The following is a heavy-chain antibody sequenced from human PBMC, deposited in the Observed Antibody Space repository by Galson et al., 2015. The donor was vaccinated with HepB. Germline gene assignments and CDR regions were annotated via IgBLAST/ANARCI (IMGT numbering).Heavy chain of an antibody. J-gene: IGHJ5*02. V-gene: IGHV3-23*01. CDR2: ISGSGGST. Sequence: SLRLSCAASGFTFSSYAMSWVRQAPGKGLEWVSAISGSGGSTYYADSVKGRFTISRDNSKNTLYLRMNSLRAEDTAVYYCAREIPRVAGSKRWFDPWGQGTLVTVSS. D-gene: IGHD6-19*01. CDR3: AREIPRVAGSKRWFDP. CDR1: GFTFSSYA.